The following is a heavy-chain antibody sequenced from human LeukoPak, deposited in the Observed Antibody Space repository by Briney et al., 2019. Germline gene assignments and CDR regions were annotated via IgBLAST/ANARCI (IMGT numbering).Heavy chain of an antibody. V-gene: IGHV3-7*01. CDR3: ARGTYCLYY. Sequence: PSESLTLTCAVSGCTFSTYWLTWIRQPPGKGLEWMANIKPDGGDKSYADSVSGLITIYRANNKNSLYLHMSPLAAEDTAVYYCARGTYCLYYWGQGTLVTVSS. CDR1: GCTFSTYW. D-gene: IGHD1-26*01. J-gene: IGHJ4*02. CDR2: IKPDGGDK.